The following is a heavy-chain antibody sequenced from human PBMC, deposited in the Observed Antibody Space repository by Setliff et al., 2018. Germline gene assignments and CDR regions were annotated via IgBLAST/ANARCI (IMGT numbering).Heavy chain of an antibody. J-gene: IGHJ5*02. V-gene: IGHV3-30*02. Sequence: LRLSCATSGFTFSTSAMHWLRQSPDNRLEWLAYIHYGGGHTQYADSVKGRFTVSRDNAMDTLFLQMNGLTTDDTAKYFCAKDRWGYADPWGQGTLVTVSS. CDR2: IHYGGGHT. CDR3: AKDRWGYADP. CDR1: GFTFSTSA. D-gene: IGHD2-2*01.